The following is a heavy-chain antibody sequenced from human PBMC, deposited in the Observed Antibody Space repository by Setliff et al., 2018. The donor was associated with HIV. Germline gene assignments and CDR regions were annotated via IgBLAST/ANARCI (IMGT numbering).Heavy chain of an antibody. V-gene: IGHV4-39*02. CDR2: IYYSGST. J-gene: IGHJ6*03. D-gene: IGHD6-19*01. CDR1: GGSIRSSSSY. Sequence: SETLSLTCTVSGGSIRSSSSYWGWIRQPPGKGLEWIGIIYYSGSTYYKPSLKSRVTISVDTSKNQFSLKLSSVTAADTAVYYCARDRGSSGWWGDSNKNYMDVWGKGTTVTVSS. CDR3: ARDRGSSGWWGDSNKNYMDV.